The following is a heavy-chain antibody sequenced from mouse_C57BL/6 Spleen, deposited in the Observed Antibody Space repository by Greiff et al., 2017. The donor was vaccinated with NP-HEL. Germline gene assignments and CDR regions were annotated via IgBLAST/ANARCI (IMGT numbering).Heavy chain of an antibody. Sequence: QVQLQQPGAELVRPGTSVTLSCKASGYTFTSYWMHWVKQRPGQGLEWIGVIDPSDSYTNYNQKFKGKATLTVDTSSSTAYMQLSSLTSEDSAVYYCARTAPYGSSSYYFDYWGQGTTLTVSS. CDR1: GYTFTSYW. D-gene: IGHD1-1*01. CDR3: ARTAPYGSSSYYFDY. CDR2: IDPSDSYT. J-gene: IGHJ2*01. V-gene: IGHV1-59*01.